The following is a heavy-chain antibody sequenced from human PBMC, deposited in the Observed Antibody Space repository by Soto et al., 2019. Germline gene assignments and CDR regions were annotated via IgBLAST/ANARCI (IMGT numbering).Heavy chain of an antibody. Sequence: SVKVSCKASGGTFSSYAISWVRQAPGQGLEWMGGIIHIFGTANYAQKFQGRVTITADESTSTAYMELSSLRSEDTAVYYCECVKIIGSFSPLFHSRAQGSL. V-gene: IGHV1-69*13. D-gene: IGHD2-15*01. CDR1: GGTFSSYA. J-gene: IGHJ4*02. CDR2: IIHIFGTA. CDR3: ECVKIIGSFSPLFHS.